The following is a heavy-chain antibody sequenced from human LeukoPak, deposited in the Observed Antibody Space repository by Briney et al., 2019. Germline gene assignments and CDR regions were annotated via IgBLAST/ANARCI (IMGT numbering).Heavy chain of an antibody. CDR3: AKRGIPTSAYYFDS. Sequence: GGSLRLSCAASGFTFDSYAMTWVRQAPGKGLEWVSYISSPGSSKFYADSVKGRFTISRDNSKNTLYLQMNSLRAEDTAVYYCAKRGIPTSAYYFDSWGQGTLITVSS. J-gene: IGHJ4*02. CDR1: GFTFDSYA. V-gene: IGHV3-23*01. CDR2: ISSPGSSK. D-gene: IGHD2-2*01.